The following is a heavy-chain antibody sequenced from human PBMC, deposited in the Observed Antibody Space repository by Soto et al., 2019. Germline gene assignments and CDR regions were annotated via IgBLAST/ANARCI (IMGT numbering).Heavy chain of an antibody. CDR2: IKPDGSEE. CDR3: ARRGQKSGSYAS. CDR1: GFTFSNDW. D-gene: IGHD1-26*01. Sequence: DVHLMESGGGLVQPGGSLRLSCAASGFTFSNDWMSWVRQAPGKGLEWVASIKPDGSEEYYVDSVKGRFTISRDNAQKSLFLQMNSLRAEDTAVYYCARRGQKSGSYASWGQGTLVTVSS. J-gene: IGHJ5*02. V-gene: IGHV3-7*01.